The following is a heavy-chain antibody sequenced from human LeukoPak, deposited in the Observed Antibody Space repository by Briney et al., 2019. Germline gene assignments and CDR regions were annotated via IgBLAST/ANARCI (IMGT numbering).Heavy chain of an antibody. CDR1: GGSISSYY. CDR3: ARTNPGGWFDP. Sequence: SETLSLTCTVSGGSISSYYWSWIRQPPGKGLEWIGSIYYSGSTYYNPSLKSRVTISVDTSKNQFSLKLSSVTAADTAVYYCARTNPGGWFDPWGQGTLVTVSS. D-gene: IGHD3-16*01. CDR2: IYYSGST. J-gene: IGHJ5*02. V-gene: IGHV4-59*12.